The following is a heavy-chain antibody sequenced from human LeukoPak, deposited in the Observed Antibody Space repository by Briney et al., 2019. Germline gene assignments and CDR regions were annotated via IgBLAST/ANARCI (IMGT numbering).Heavy chain of an antibody. D-gene: IGHD3-22*01. J-gene: IGHJ2*01. CDR3: ARGDYYDSSGYFLLIRNQFSGYFDL. CDR2: ISSSGSTI. Sequence: GGSLRLSCAASGFTFSSYEMNWVRQAPGKGLEWVSYISSSGSTIYYADSVKGRFTISRDNAKNSLYLQMNSLRAEDTAVYYCARGDYYDSSGYFLLIRNQFSGYFDLWGRGTLVTVSS. CDR1: GFTFSSYE. V-gene: IGHV3-48*03.